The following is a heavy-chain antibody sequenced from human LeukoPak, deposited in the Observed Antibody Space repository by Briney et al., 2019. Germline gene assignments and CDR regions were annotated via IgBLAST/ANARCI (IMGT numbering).Heavy chain of an antibody. D-gene: IGHD6-19*01. J-gene: IGHJ5*02. CDR1: GGSFSGYY. CDR3: ARAGYSSGWYYNWFDP. V-gene: IGHV4-34*01. Sequence: PSETLSLTCAVYGGSFSGYYWSWIRQPPGKGLEWIGEINHSGSTNYNPSLKSRVTISVDTSKNQFSLKLSSVTAADTAVYYGARAGYSSGWYYNWFDPWGQGTLVTVSS. CDR2: INHSGST.